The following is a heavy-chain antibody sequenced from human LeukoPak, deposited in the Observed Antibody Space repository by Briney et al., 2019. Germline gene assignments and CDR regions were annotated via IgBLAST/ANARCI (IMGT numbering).Heavy chain of an antibody. J-gene: IGHJ4*02. CDR2: ISTSTGDT. CDR1: GYSFILYG. CDR3: ARDDNYGIFVNVDY. D-gene: IGHD4-11*01. V-gene: IGHV1-18*01. Sequence: ASVKVPCKTSGYSFILYGISWVRQAPGQGPEWMGWISTSTGDTKYTQKFQGRVILTTDTSTSTAYMELSSLRSDDTAVYYCARDDNYGIFVNVDYWGQGTLVTVSS.